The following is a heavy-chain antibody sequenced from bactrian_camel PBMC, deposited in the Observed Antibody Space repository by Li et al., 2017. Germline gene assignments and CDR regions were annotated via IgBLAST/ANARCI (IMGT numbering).Heavy chain of an antibody. CDR1: GFTFSASW. CDR2: LSSDSGIT. V-gene: IGHV3S25*01. Sequence: QLVESGGGLVQPGGSLRLSCAAYGFTFSASWMSWVRQAPGKGLEWVSRLSSDSGITQYSDSVKGRFTISRDNPKNTVFLQMNSLKPEDTAVYYCVRDLLGAEDWGQGTQVTVS. CDR3: VRDLLGAED. D-gene: IGHD1*01. J-gene: IGHJ4*01.